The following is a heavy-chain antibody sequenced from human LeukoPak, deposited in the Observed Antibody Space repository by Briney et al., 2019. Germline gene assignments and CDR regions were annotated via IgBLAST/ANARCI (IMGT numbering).Heavy chain of an antibody. CDR2: VSYSGNT. CDR1: GGSISSYY. J-gene: IGHJ4*02. Sequence: KTSETLSLTCTVSGGSISSYYWNWIRQPPGKGLEWIGYVSYSGNTKYNPSLKSRVTMSVDTSKDQFSLKLTSVTAADTAVYYCARQNFVVVTAIRIFDYWGQGTLVTVSS. CDR3: ARQNFVVVTAIRIFDY. V-gene: IGHV4-59*01. D-gene: IGHD2-21*02.